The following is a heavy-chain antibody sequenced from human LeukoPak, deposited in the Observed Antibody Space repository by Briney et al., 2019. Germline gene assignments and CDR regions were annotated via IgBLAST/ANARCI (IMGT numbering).Heavy chain of an antibody. V-gene: IGHV1-18*01. J-gene: IGHJ6*03. D-gene: IGHD2-8*01. CDR3: ARGTSPTGGAYYYYYYMDV. CDR1: GYTFTSYG. Sequence: ASVKVSCKASGYTFTSYGISWVRQAPGQGLEWMGWISAYNGNTNYAQKLQGRVTMTTDTSTSTAYMELRSLRSDDTAVYYCARGTSPTGGAYYYYYYMDVWGKGTTVTVSS. CDR2: ISAYNGNT.